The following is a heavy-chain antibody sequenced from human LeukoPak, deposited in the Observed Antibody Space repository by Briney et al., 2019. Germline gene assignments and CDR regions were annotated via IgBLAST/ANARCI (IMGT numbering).Heavy chain of an antibody. CDR1: GFTVSSNY. D-gene: IGHD4-17*01. J-gene: IGHJ4*02. Sequence: GGSLRLSCAASGFTVSSNYMSWVRQAPGKGLEWVSVIYSGGSTYYADSVKGRFTISRDNSKNTPYPQMNSLRAEDTAVYYCARGKNGYGEIIDYWGQGTLVTVSS. CDR2: IYSGGST. CDR3: ARGKNGYGEIIDY. V-gene: IGHV3-53*01.